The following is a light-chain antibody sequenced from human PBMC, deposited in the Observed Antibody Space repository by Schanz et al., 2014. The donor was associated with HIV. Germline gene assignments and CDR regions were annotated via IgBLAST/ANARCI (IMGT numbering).Light chain of an antibody. CDR1: SSDVGGYKY. J-gene: IGLJ2*01. CDR2: DVS. CDR3: SSYTSSSTRVV. V-gene: IGLV2-14*03. Sequence: QSALTQPHSVSGSPGQSVTISCTGTSSDVGGYKYVSWYQQHPGKAPKLMIYDVSNRPSGVSNRFSGSKSGNTASLTISGLQAEDEADYYCSSYTSSSTRVVFGGGTKLTVL.